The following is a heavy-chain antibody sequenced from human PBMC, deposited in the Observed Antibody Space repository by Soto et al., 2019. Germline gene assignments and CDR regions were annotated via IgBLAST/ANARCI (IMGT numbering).Heavy chain of an antibody. CDR2: IYSGGST. J-gene: IGHJ6*02. Sequence: GGSLRLSCAASGFNVSSNYMSWVRQAPGKGLEWVSVIYSGGSTYYADSVKGRFTISRDNSKNTLYLQMNSLRAEDTAVYYCARDRDYYGMDVWGQGTTVTVSS. CDR1: GFNVSSNY. CDR3: ARDRDYYGMDV. V-gene: IGHV3-53*01.